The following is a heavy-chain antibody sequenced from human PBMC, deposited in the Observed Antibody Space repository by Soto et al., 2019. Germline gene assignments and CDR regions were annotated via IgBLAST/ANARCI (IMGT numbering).Heavy chain of an antibody. CDR1: GGSFTGYF. Sequence: QVQLQQWGAGLLKPSETLSLTCAVSGGSFTGYFWNWIRQTPGKGLEWIGEINQSGSTTYNPSLKSRVTISVDRSKNQFSLGLNSVTAADTAVYYCAMGNFWSGYDPSYYYYMDVWGKGTAVTVSS. V-gene: IGHV4-34*02. J-gene: IGHJ6*03. D-gene: IGHD3-3*01. CDR3: AMGNFWSGYDPSYYYYMDV. CDR2: INQSGST.